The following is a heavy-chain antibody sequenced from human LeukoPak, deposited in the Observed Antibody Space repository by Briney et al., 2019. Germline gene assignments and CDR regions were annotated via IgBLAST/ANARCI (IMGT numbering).Heavy chain of an antibody. D-gene: IGHD2-2*02. J-gene: IGHJ4*02. CDR3: ARGVRTHIVVVPAAIPVWNY. Sequence: SSETLSLTCAVYGGSFSGYYRSWIRQPPGKGLEWIGEINHSGSTNYNPSLKSRVTISVDTSKNQFSLKLSSVTAADTAVYYCARGVRTHIVVVPAAIPVWNYWGQGTLVTVSS. V-gene: IGHV4-34*01. CDR2: INHSGST. CDR1: GGSFSGYY.